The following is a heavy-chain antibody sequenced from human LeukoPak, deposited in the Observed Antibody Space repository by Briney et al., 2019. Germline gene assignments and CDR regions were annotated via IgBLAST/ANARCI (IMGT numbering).Heavy chain of an antibody. CDR3: ARAEHCSSTSCYPSKIHYFDY. Sequence: SQTLSLTCTVSGGSISSGGYYWSWIRQHPGRGLEWIVYIYYSGSTYYNPSLKSRVTISVYTSENQFSLKLSSVTAADTAVYYCARAEHCSSTSCYPSKIHYFDYWGQGTLVTVSS. CDR1: GGSISSGGYY. CDR2: IYYSGST. D-gene: IGHD2-2*01. V-gene: IGHV4-31*03. J-gene: IGHJ4*02.